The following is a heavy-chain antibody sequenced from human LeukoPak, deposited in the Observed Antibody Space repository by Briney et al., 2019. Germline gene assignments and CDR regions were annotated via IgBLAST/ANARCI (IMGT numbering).Heavy chain of an antibody. CDR3: ARGRPKVTTRHYFDS. D-gene: IGHD4-17*01. CDR2: VNRDGSEK. CDR1: GFTFSDHW. J-gene: IGHJ4*02. V-gene: IGHV3-7*01. Sequence: GGSLRLSCAASGFTFSDHWMSWVRQAPGQGLEWVANVNRDGSEKYYVGSVKGRFTMSRDNAENSLDLQMNSLTAEDTAIYYCARGRPKVTTRHYFDSWGQGTLVTVSS.